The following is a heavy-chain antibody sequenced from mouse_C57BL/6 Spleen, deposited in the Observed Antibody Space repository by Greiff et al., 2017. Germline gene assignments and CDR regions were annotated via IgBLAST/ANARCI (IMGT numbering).Heavy chain of an antibody. CDR3: ARVYYGYDGGFAY. CDR2: ISPGDGDT. CDR1: GYAFSSYW. J-gene: IGHJ3*01. D-gene: IGHD2-2*01. V-gene: IGHV1-82*01. Sequence: VQLQQSGPELVKPGASVKISCKASGYAFSSYWMNWVKQRPGKVLEWIGRISPGDGDTNYNGKFKGKATLTADKSSSTAYMQLRSLTSEDSAVYFCARVYYGYDGGFAYWGQGTLVTVSA.